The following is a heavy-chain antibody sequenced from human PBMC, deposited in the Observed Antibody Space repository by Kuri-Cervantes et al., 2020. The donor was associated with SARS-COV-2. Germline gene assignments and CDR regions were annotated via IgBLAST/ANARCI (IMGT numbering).Heavy chain of an antibody. CDR3: ARSSSYYDFWSGLNFDY. V-gene: IGHV3-30-3*01. CDR1: GFTFSSYA. D-gene: IGHD3-3*01. J-gene: IGHJ4*02. CDR2: ISYDGSNK. Sequence: GESLKISCAASGFTFSSYAMHWVRQAPGKGLEWVAVISYDGSNKYYADSVKGRFTISRDNTKNTLYLQMNNLRAEDTAVYYCARSSSYYDFWSGLNFDYWGQGTLVTVSS.